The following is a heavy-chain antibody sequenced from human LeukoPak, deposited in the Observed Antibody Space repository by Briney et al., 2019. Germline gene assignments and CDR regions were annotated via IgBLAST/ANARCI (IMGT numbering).Heavy chain of an antibody. D-gene: IGHD5-18*01. CDR3: ARDRGYSYGWFSPDAFDI. J-gene: IGHJ3*02. CDR1: GGSISSYY. Sequence: PSETLSLTCIVSGGSISSYYWSWIRQPAGKGLEWIGRIYTSGSTNYNPSLKSRVTMSVDTSKNQFSLKLSSVTAADTAVYYCARDRGYSYGWFSPDAFDIWGQVTMVTVSS. V-gene: IGHV4-4*07. CDR2: IYTSGST.